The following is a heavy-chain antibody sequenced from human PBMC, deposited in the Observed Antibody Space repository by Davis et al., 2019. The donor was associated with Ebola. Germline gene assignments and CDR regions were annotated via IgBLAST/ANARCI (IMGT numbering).Heavy chain of an antibody. J-gene: IGHJ4*02. Sequence: GESLKISCTTSGFTFRNFGIHWVRQTPGKGLEWVAVVSFDGRTTHYGNSVKGRFIVSRDNSRNTVSLQMNSLGLDDTGVYYCAKETDEYVSSSNDYWGQGILVTVSS. CDR1: GFTFRNFG. CDR2: VSFDGRTT. V-gene: IGHV3-30*18. CDR3: AKETDEYVSSSNDY. D-gene: IGHD6-6*01.